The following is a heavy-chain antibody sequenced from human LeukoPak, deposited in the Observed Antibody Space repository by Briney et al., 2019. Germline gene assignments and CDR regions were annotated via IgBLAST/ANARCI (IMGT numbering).Heavy chain of an antibody. CDR2: IYYSGST. Sequence: SETLSLTCTVSGGSISTSNYYWGWIRQPPGKGLEWIGSIYYSGSTYYNPSLKSRVTISVDTSKNQFSLKLSSVTAADTAVYYCARDRRRYCTNGVCLSYFDYWGQGTLVTVSS. CDR1: GGSISTSNYY. J-gene: IGHJ4*02. V-gene: IGHV4-39*07. CDR3: ARDRRRYCTNGVCLSYFDY. D-gene: IGHD2-8*01.